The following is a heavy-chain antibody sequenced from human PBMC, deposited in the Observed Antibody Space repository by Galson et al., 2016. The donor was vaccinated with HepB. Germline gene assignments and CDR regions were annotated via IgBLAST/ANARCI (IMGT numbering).Heavy chain of an antibody. CDR2: IWYDGTSK. J-gene: IGHJ4*02. D-gene: IGHD6-19*01. Sequence: SLRLSCAASGVTFSNFAMHWVRQAPGKGLEWVGVIWYDGTSKYYVDYVKGRFTISRDNSKNTLNLQMNSLRDEDTAVYYCVKGAGTIDYWGQGTLVTVSS. V-gene: IGHV3-33*06. CDR3: VKGAGTIDY. CDR1: GVTFSNFA.